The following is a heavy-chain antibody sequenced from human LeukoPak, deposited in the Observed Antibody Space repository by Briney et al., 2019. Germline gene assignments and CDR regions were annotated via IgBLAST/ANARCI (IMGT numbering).Heavy chain of an antibody. D-gene: IGHD6-13*01. CDR2: VSDSGVPT. V-gene: IGHV3-23*01. Sequence: GRSLRLSCAAAGFSFSSYLMSWVRQAPGKGLEWVSGVSDSGVPTYHADSVKGRFTISRDNSKNTVYLQMNSLRVEDTAIYYCAKGRSSWSTTDFDIWGQGTMVTVSS. J-gene: IGHJ3*02. CDR3: AKGRSSWSTTDFDI. CDR1: GFSFSSYL.